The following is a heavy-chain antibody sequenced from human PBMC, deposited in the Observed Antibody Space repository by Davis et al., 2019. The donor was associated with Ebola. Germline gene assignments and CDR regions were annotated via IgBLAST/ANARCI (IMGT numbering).Heavy chain of an antibody. Sequence: GSLRLSCTVSGGSISNYYWSWIRQPPGKGLEWIGYIYYSGSTNYNPSLKSRVTISVDTSKNQFSLKLSSVTAADTAVYYCARTVLQGWFDPWGQGTLVTVSS. CDR2: IYYSGST. CDR3: ARTVLQGWFDP. V-gene: IGHV4-59*01. D-gene: IGHD2/OR15-2a*01. CDR1: GGSISNYY. J-gene: IGHJ5*02.